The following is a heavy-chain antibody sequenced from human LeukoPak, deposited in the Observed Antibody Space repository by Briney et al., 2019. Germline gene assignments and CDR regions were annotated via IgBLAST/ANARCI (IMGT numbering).Heavy chain of an antibody. V-gene: IGHV4-59*12. CDR2: IYYSGST. Sequence: PSETLSLTCTVSAGSISSYYWSWIRQPPGKGLEWIGYIYYSGSTNYNPSLKSRVTISVDTSKNQFSLKLSSVTAADTAVYYCASVVPAASFDYWGQGTLVTVSS. J-gene: IGHJ4*02. CDR3: ASVVPAASFDY. D-gene: IGHD2-2*01. CDR1: AGSISSYY.